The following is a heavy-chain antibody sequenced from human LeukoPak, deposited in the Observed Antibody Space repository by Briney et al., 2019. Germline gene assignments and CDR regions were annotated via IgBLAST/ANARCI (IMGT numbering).Heavy chain of an antibody. Sequence: PSETLSLTCTVSGYSISSGYYWGWIRQPPGKGLEWIGSIYHSGSTYYNPSLKSRVTMSVDTSKNQFSLKLSSVTAADTAVYYCARLWFGELLSFDYWVQGAMVTVSS. CDR2: IYHSGST. CDR1: GYSISSGYY. CDR3: ARLWFGELLSFDY. J-gene: IGHJ4*02. D-gene: IGHD3-10*01. V-gene: IGHV4-38-2*02.